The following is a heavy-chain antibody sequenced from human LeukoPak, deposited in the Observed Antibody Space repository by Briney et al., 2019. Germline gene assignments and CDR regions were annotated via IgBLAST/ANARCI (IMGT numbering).Heavy chain of an antibody. V-gene: IGHV4-59*01. CDR3: ARGAHVVIIHHDAFDI. CDR1: GGSISSYY. J-gene: IGHJ3*02. D-gene: IGHD3-3*01. CDR2: IYYSGST. Sequence: SETLSLTCTVSGGSISSYYWSWIRQPPGKGLEWIGYIYYSGSTNYNPSLKSRVTISVDTSKNQFSLKLSSVTAADTAVYYCARGAHVVIIHHDAFDIWGQGTMVTVSS.